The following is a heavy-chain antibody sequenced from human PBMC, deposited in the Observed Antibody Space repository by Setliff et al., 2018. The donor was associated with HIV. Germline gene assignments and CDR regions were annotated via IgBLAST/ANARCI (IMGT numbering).Heavy chain of an antibody. J-gene: IGHJ4*02. CDR3: ASSPAWRSDSGLHTFDY. D-gene: IGHD2-15*01. CDR1: GDSFSSGTYY. CDR2: VYYSGSI. V-gene: IGHV4-39*07. Sequence: SETLSLTCSVSGDSFSSGTYYWGWIRQPPGKGLEWIGSVYYSGSIDYNPSLKSRVTISMDTAKSQFSLRLSSVTAADTAVYYCASSPAWRSDSGLHTFDYWGQGTKVTVSS.